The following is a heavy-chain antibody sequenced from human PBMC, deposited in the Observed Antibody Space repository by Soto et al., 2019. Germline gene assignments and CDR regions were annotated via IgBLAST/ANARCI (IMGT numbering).Heavy chain of an antibody. CDR3: ARDSSAAARRGGMDV. Sequence: EVQLVESGGGLVQPGGSLRLSCAASGFTFSSYSMNWVRQAPGKGLEWVSYISNTSGTRYYADSVKGRITNSRDNAKNSLYLQLNSLREEDTAVYYCARDSSAAARRGGMDVWGQGITVTVSS. CDR1: GFTFSSYS. D-gene: IGHD3-22*01. V-gene: IGHV3-48*02. J-gene: IGHJ6*02. CDR2: ISNTSGTR.